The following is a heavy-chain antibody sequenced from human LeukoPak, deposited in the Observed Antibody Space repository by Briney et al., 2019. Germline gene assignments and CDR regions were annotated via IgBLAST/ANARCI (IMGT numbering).Heavy chain of an antibody. CDR3: ARYPNYYGSGTYYTDY. J-gene: IGHJ4*02. CDR1: GGSISSYY. CDR2: ISYSGST. D-gene: IGHD3-10*01. Sequence: SETLSLTCTVSGGSISSYYWSWIRQPPGKGLEWIGYISYSGSTNSNLSLKSRVTISVDTSKNQFSLKLSSVTAADTAVYYCARYPNYYGSGTYYTDYWGQGTLVTVSS. V-gene: IGHV4-59*01.